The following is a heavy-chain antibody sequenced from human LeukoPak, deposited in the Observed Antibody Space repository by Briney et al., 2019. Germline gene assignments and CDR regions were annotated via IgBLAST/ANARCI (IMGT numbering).Heavy chain of an antibody. CDR2: ISGSGGST. V-gene: IGHV3-23*01. Sequence: GGSLRLSCAASGFTFSSYAMSWVRQAPGKGLEWVSAISGSGGSTYYADSVKGRFTISRDNSKNTLYLQMNSLRAEDTAVYYCAKGAKEYSSSWYSWFDPWGQGTLATVSS. D-gene: IGHD6-13*01. J-gene: IGHJ5*02. CDR1: GFTFSSYA. CDR3: AKGAKEYSSSWYSWFDP.